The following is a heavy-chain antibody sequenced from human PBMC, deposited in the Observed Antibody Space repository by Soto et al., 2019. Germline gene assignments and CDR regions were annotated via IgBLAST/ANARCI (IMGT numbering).Heavy chain of an antibody. V-gene: IGHV3-74*01. Sequence: EVQLVESGGGLVQPGGSLRLSCAASGFTFSSYWMHWVRQAPGKGLVWVSRIKSDGSDTSYADSVKGRFTISRDNAKNTLYLQMSSLRAEDTAVYYCVRVAYGDLGGWGHGTLVNVSS. J-gene: IGHJ4*01. CDR1: GFTFSSYW. D-gene: IGHD4-17*01. CDR3: VRVAYGDLGG. CDR2: IKSDGSDT.